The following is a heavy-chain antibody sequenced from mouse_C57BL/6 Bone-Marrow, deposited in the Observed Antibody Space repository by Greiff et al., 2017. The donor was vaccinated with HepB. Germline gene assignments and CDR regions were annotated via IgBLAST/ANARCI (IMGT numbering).Heavy chain of an antibody. V-gene: IGHV1-64*01. CDR1: GYTFTSYW. CDR3: ARRDYDGSYYFDY. D-gene: IGHD1-2*01. Sequence: QVQLQQPGAELVKPGASVKLSCKASGYTFTSYWMHWVKQRPGQGLEWIGMIHPNSGSTNYNEKFKSKATLTVDKSSSTAYMQLSSLTSEDSAVYYCARRDYDGSYYFDYWGQGTTLTVSS. J-gene: IGHJ2*01. CDR2: IHPNSGST.